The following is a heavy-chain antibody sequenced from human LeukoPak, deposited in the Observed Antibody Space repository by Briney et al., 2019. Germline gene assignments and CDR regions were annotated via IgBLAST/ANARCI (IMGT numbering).Heavy chain of an antibody. D-gene: IGHD3-9*01. V-gene: IGHV3-30*04. CDR1: GFTFNTFA. CDR2: MSYDGSSE. Sequence: PGRSLRLSCAASGFTFNTFAMHWVRQAPGKGLEWVALMSYDGSSEFYTESVKGRFTISRDNSQNTLYLQMNSLRAEDTAVYYCARDSNIDRLSDAYYFAYWGQGTLVTVSS. CDR3: ARDSNIDRLSDAYYFAY. J-gene: IGHJ4*02.